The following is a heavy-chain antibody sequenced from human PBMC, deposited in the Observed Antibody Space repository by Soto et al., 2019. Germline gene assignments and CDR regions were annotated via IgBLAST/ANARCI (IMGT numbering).Heavy chain of an antibody. CDR2: IAVGSGNT. D-gene: IGHD3-9*01. V-gene: IGHV1-58*02. CDR1: GFTFTSSA. J-gene: IGHJ5*02. CDR3: AAENYDILTGPKGFDP. Sequence: SVKVSCKASGFTFTSSAMQWVRQARGQRLEWIGWIAVGSGNTNYAQKFQERVTITRDMSTSTAYMELSSLRSEDTAVYYCAAENYDILTGPKGFDPWGQGTLVTVSS.